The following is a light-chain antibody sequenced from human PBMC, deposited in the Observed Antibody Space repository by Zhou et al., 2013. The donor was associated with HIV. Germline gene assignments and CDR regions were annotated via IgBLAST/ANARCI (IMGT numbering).Light chain of an antibody. Sequence: EIVMTQSPATLSVSPGERVTLSCRASQSVSTTLAWYQQKPGQAPRLLIYGASTRATGIPARFSGSGSGTEFTLTISSFQSEDFAVYYCQQYNNWPGYTFGQGTKLEI. CDR3: QQYNNWPGYT. J-gene: IGKJ2*01. V-gene: IGKV3-15*01. CDR2: GAS. CDR1: QSVSTT.